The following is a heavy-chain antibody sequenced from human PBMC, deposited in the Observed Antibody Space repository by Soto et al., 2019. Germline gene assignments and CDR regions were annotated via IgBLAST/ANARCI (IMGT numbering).Heavy chain of an antibody. CDR2: ISHSGST. D-gene: IGHD2-15*01. Sequence: SETLSLTCAVHGGSFTGYYWSWIRQPPGKGLEWIGEISHSGSTNYNPSLKSRVTISLDTSKNQFSLNLTSVTAADTAVYYCARQDRVVVEGRWFDPWGQGTLVTVSS. CDR3: ARQDRVVVEGRWFDP. CDR1: GGSFTGYY. J-gene: IGHJ5*02. V-gene: IGHV4-34*01.